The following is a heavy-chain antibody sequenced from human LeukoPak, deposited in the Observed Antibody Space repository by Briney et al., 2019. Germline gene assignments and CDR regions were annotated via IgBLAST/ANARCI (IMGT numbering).Heavy chain of an antibody. CDR3: ARSGSGWFDF. V-gene: IGHV3-53*01. CDR1: GFTVSRTF. Sequence: PGESLRLSCAASGFTVSRTFMSWVRQAPGKGLEWVSVIYSDGSTYYADSVKGRSTTSRDNSKNTVYFQMNSLRVEDTAVYYCARSGSGWFDFWGQGTLVTVSS. D-gene: IGHD6-19*01. CDR2: IYSDGST. J-gene: IGHJ4*02.